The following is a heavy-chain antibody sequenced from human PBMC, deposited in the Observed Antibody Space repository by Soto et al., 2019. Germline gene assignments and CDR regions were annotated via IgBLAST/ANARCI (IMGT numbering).Heavy chain of an antibody. J-gene: IGHJ4*02. V-gene: IGHV4-34*01. D-gene: IGHD2-15*01. CDR2: IYHSGST. CDR3: AGELSGLSH. Sequence: PSETLSLTCAVYGGSFSGYYWSWIRQPPGKGLEWIGEIYHSGSTNYNPSLKSRVTISVDTSKNQFSLKLSSVTAADTAVYYCAGELSGLSHWGQGTLVTVSS. CDR1: GGSFSGYY.